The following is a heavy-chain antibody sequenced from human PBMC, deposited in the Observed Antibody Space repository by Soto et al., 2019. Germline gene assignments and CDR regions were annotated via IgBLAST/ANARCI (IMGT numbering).Heavy chain of an antibody. Sequence: SETLSLTCAVSGGSISSSNWWSWVRQPPGKGLEWIGEIYHSGSTNYNPSLKSRVTISVDKSKNQFSLKLSSVTAADTAVYYCASLRDGYNSGIDYWGQGTLVTVSS. V-gene: IGHV4-4*02. J-gene: IGHJ4*02. D-gene: IGHD5-12*01. CDR2: IYHSGST. CDR1: GGSISSSNW. CDR3: ASLRDGYNSGIDY.